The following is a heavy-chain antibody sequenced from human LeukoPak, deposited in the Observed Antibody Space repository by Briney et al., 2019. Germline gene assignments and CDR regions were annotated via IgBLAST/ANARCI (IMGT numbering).Heavy chain of an antibody. Sequence: SETLSLTCAVYGGSFSGYYWSWIRQPPGKGLEWIGEIYHGGSTNYNPSLKSRVTISVDTSKNQFSLKLSSVTAAGTAVYYCARASDDSSGYYSNFDYWGQGTLVTVSS. CDR3: ARASDDSSGYYSNFDY. V-gene: IGHV4-34*01. CDR2: IYHGGST. J-gene: IGHJ4*02. D-gene: IGHD3-22*01. CDR1: GGSFSGYY.